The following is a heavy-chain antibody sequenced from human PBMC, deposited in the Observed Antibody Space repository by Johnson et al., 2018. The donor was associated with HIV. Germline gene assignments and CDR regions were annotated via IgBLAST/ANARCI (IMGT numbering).Heavy chain of an antibody. CDR3: AKNGGVGGGSSNGAFDI. V-gene: IGHV3-30*04. CDR2: IYSGGSNQ. D-gene: IGHD2-15*01. J-gene: IGHJ3*02. Sequence: QVQLVESGGGVVQPGRSLRLSCAASGFTFSSSAMHWVRQAPGKGLEWVAVIYSGGSNQYYVDSVKGRFTISRDNSKNTLYLQMNSLRAEDTAVYYCAKNGGVGGGSSNGAFDIWGQGTMVTVSS. CDR1: GFTFSSSA.